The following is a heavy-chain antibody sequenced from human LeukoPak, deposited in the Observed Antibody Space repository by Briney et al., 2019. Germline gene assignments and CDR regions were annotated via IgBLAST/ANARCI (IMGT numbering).Heavy chain of an antibody. CDR2: MNSDGSST. J-gene: IGHJ4*02. Sequence: PGGSLRLSCAASGFTLSSYWMHWVRQAPGKGLVWVSRMNSDGSSTTYADSAKGRFTISRDNAKNTLYLQMNSLRAEDTAVYYCASIRYFDWLSLDYWGQGTLVTVSS. CDR1: GFTLSSYW. V-gene: IGHV3-74*01. D-gene: IGHD3-9*01. CDR3: ASIRYFDWLSLDY.